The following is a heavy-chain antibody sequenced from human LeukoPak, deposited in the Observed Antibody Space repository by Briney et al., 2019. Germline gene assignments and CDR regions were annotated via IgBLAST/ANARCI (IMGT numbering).Heavy chain of an antibody. Sequence: GGSLRLSCAASGFTFSNAWMSWVRQAPGKGLEWVGRIKSKTDGGTTDYAEPVKGRFTISRDDSKNTLYLQMNSLKTEDTAVYYCTTTLWFGELPYINWGQGTLVTVSS. CDR2: IKSKTDGGTT. V-gene: IGHV3-15*01. CDR1: GFTFSNAW. J-gene: IGHJ4*02. D-gene: IGHD3-10*01. CDR3: TTTLWFGELPYIN.